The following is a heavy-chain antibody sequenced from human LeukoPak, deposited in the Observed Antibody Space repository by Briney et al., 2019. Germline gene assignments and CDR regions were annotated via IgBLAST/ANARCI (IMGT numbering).Heavy chain of an antibody. V-gene: IGHV3-7*01. D-gene: IGHD3-10*01. CDR1: GFTFSSYW. Sequence: PGGSLRLSCAASGFTFSSYWMSWVRQAPGKGLEWVANIKQDGSEKYYVDSVKGRFTISRDKAKNSLYLQMYLRPEDTAVYYCARSVTRGYYFDHWGQGTLVTVSS. J-gene: IGHJ4*02. CDR3: ARSVTRGYYFDH. CDR2: IKQDGSEK.